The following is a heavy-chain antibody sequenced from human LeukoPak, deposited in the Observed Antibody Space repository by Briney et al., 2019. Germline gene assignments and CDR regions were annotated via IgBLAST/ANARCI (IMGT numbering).Heavy chain of an antibody. CDR2: INPNSGGT. Sequence: ASVKVSCKASGYTFTGYYMHWVRQAPGQGLEWMGWINPNSGGTNYAQKFRGRVTMTRDTSISTAYMELSRLRSDDTAVYYCARDRPYCSGGSCYNLNWFDPWGQGTLVTVSS. J-gene: IGHJ5*02. CDR3: ARDRPYCSGGSCYNLNWFDP. CDR1: GYTFTGYY. D-gene: IGHD2-15*01. V-gene: IGHV1-2*02.